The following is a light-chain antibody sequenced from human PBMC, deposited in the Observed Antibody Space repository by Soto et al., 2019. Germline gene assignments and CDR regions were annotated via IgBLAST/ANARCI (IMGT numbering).Light chain of an antibody. CDR3: QLYNTYPWT. J-gene: IGKJ1*01. CDR2: KAS. Sequence: DIQMNQTPSTLCASVGDRVTITCRASQSISSWLAWYQQKPGKAPKLLIYKASTLGSGVPSRFSGSGSGTEFTLTISSLQPDDFATYYCQLYNTYPWTFGQGTKVDI. CDR1: QSISSW. V-gene: IGKV1-5*03.